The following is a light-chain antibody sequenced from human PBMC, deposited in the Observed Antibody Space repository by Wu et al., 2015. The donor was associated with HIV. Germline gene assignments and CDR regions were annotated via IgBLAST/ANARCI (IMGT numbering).Light chain of an antibody. V-gene: IGKV3-11*01. J-gene: IGKJ5*01. CDR3: QHPKII. CDR2: DAS. CDR1: QSVSIS. Sequence: EIVLTQSPGTLSLSPGERATLSCRASQSVSISLAWYQQRSGQAPRLLIYDASKRATGIPARFSGSGSGTDFTLTISSLEPEDFAVYYCQHPKIIFGQGTRLDIK.